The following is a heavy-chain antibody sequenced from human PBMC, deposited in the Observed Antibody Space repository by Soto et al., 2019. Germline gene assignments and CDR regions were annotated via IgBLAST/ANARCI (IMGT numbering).Heavy chain of an antibody. J-gene: IGHJ4*02. CDR2: IYYSGTT. D-gene: IGHD1-26*01. V-gene: IGHV4-28*01. CDR3: ARREIQGPIDY. CDR1: GSSISSTNW. Sequence: QVQLQESGPGLVKPSDTLSLTCAVSGSSISSTNWWGWIRQPPGKGLEWIGYIYYSGTTYYNPSLKSRVTMSVDTSKNQFSLKLTSVTAVDTAVYYCARREIQGPIDYWGQGTLVTVSS.